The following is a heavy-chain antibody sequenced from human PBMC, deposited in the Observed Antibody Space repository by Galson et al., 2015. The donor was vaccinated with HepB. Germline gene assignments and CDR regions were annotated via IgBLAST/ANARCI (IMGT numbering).Heavy chain of an antibody. D-gene: IGHD3-22*01. CDR1: GGTFSSYA. V-gene: IGHV1-69*13. CDR3: ARCPVRERSGDSSGYRFDP. Sequence: SVKVSCKASGGTFSSYAISWVRQAPGQGLEWVGGIIPIFGTANYAQKFQGRVTITADESTSTAYMELSSLRSEDTAVYYCARCPVRERSGDSSGYRFDPWGQGTLVTVSS. CDR2: IIPIFGTA. J-gene: IGHJ5*02.